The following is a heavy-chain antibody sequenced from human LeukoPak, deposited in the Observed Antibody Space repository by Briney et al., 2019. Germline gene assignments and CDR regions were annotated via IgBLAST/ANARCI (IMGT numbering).Heavy chain of an antibody. CDR3: ARDRGYCDSSGYY. D-gene: IGHD3-22*01. CDR2: ISSSSSTI. Sequence: PGGSLRLSCAASGFTFSSYSMNWVRQAPGKGLEWVSYISSSSSTIYYADSVKGRFTISRDNAKNSLYLQMNSLRAEDTAVYYCARDRGYCDSSGYYWGQGTLVTVSS. J-gene: IGHJ4*02. V-gene: IGHV3-48*04. CDR1: GFTFSSYS.